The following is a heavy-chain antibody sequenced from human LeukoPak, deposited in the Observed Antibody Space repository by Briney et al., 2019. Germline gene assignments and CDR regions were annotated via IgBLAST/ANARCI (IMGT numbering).Heavy chain of an antibody. CDR1: GFSVSSNF. D-gene: IGHD5-12*01. Sequence: GGSLRLSCAASGFSVSSNFMSWIRQAPGKGLEWVSVIYSGGTTYYADSVKGRSTISRDNSKNTLSLQMNNLRAEDTAVYYCARDGYGNNYMDVWGKGTTVTVSS. CDR3: ARDGYGNNYMDV. J-gene: IGHJ6*03. V-gene: IGHV3-53*01. CDR2: IYSGGTT.